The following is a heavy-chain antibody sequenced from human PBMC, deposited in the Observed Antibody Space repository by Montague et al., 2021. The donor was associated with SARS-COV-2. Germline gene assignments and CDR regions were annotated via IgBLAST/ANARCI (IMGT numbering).Heavy chain of an antibody. Sequence: SETLSLTCSFSGGSIRSYYWSWIRLPPGKPLEWLGYIYYTGETTHTPALKSRVTILVDTSKSQFSLRLTSVTAADTAVYFCARFWSGYVDKWSQGTLVTVSS. V-gene: IGHV4-59*01. J-gene: IGHJ4*02. CDR3: ARFWSGYVDK. CDR2: IYYTGET. D-gene: IGHD3-3*01. CDR1: GGSIRSYY.